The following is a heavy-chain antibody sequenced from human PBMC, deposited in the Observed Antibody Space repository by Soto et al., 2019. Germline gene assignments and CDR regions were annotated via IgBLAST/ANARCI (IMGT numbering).Heavy chain of an antibody. Sequence: VASVKVSCKASGYTFTNYAMHWVRQAPGQGLEWMGIINPSGGSSSYAQKFQGRVTMTRDTSTNTVSMELNSLRSEDTAVYYCGRGSWIPMIVNYSGQGPLGSVFS. CDR1: GYTFTNYA. CDR2: INPSGGSS. V-gene: IGHV1-46*01. CDR3: GRGSWIPMIVNY. D-gene: IGHD3-22*01. J-gene: IGHJ4*02.